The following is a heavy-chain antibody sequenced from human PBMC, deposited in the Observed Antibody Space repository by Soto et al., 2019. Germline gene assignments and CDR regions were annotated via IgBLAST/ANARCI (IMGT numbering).Heavy chain of an antibody. D-gene: IGHD2-15*01. Sequence: SETLSLTCTVSGASIRSTDYYWSWIRQAPGKGLEWIGYVYYTGSTYYNPSLMSRLTISVDTSKNQFSLKLTSVTAAETAVYYCVRGGGYDSFDFWGQGIQVTVSS. V-gene: IGHV4-30-4*01. CDR3: VRGGGYDSFDF. J-gene: IGHJ4*02. CDR2: VYYTGST. CDR1: GASIRSTDYY.